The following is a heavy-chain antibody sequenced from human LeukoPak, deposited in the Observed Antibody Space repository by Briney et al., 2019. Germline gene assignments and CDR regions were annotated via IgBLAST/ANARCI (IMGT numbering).Heavy chain of an antibody. Sequence: SETLSLTCTVSGGSISTYYWTWIRQPPGKGLEWVGYIFYNGKTTYNPSLKSRVTLSVDTSKNQVSLKLSSVTAADTAVYFCARGVLGSGNYYDPNYDYYYMDVWGTGTTVTVSS. CDR1: GGSISTYY. D-gene: IGHD3-10*01. CDR3: ARGVLGSGNYYDPNYDYYYMDV. CDR2: IFYNGKT. J-gene: IGHJ6*03. V-gene: IGHV4-59*01.